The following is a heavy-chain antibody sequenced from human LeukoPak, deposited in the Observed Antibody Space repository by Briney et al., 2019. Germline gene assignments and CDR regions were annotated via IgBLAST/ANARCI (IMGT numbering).Heavy chain of an antibody. Sequence: GRSLRLSCAASGFTFSSYGMHWVRQAPGKGLEWVSLIWYDGSNKYYADSVKGRFTISRDNSKNTLYLQMNSLRAEDTAVYYCASFVSPSGSLDYWGQGTLVTVSS. J-gene: IGHJ4*02. CDR2: IWYDGSNK. D-gene: IGHD3-22*01. CDR3: ASFVSPSGSLDY. V-gene: IGHV3-33*01. CDR1: GFTFSSYG.